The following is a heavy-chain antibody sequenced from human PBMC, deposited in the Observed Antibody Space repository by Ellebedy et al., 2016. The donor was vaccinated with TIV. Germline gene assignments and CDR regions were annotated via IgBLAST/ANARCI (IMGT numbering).Heavy chain of an antibody. D-gene: IGHD2-2*01. V-gene: IGHV3-64*05. Sequence: PGGSLRLSCSASGFTFSTYSIHSLRLAPGDGLDSVSTISTNGVTAFYADSVRARFIISRENSRNSVYVQMSSLRAEDTAVYDCVREGVPRGFDIWGQGKMVTVSS. CDR1: GFTFSTYS. CDR2: ISTNGVTA. CDR3: VREGVPRGFDI. J-gene: IGHJ3*02.